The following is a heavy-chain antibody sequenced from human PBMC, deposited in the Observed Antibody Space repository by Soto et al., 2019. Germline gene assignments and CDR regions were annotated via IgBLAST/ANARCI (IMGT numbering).Heavy chain of an antibody. CDR1: GYTFTTYD. V-gene: IGHV1-8*01. CDR3: ARLGGGWASIDY. Sequence: QVQLVQFGAEVEKPGASVKVSCKASGYTFTTYDINWVRQATGQGLEWMGWMNPNSGNTGYAQKFQGRVAMTRNTSISTAYMELSSLRSEDTAVYYCARLGGGWASIDYWGQGTLVTVSS. J-gene: IGHJ4*02. D-gene: IGHD6-19*01. CDR2: MNPNSGNT.